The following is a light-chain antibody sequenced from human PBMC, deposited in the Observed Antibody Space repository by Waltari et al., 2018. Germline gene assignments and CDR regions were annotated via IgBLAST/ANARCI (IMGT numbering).Light chain of an antibody. Sequence: QSVLTQPPSASGTPGQRVTISCSGSSSNIGSNTINWYQHLPGTAPKLLIYSTNQRPSGVPDRFSGSKSGTSASLAIRGLQSEDEADYYCAAWDDRLNGPVFGGGTKLTVL. V-gene: IGLV1-44*01. J-gene: IGLJ3*02. CDR3: AAWDDRLNGPV. CDR1: SSNIGSNT. CDR2: STN.